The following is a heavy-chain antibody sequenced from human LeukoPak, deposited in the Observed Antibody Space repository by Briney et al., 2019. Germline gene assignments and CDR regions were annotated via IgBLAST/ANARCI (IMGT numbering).Heavy chain of an antibody. CDR2: ISYDGSNK. CDR1: GFTFSSYA. J-gene: IGHJ6*03. Sequence: GGSLRPSCAASGFTFSSYAMHWVRQAPGKGLEWVAVISYDGSNKYYADSVKGRFTISRDNSKNTLYLQMNSLRAEDTAVYYCARGMGSSGWDPYYYYMDVWGKGTTVTVSS. V-gene: IGHV3-30*04. D-gene: IGHD6-19*01. CDR3: ARGMGSSGWDPYYYYMDV.